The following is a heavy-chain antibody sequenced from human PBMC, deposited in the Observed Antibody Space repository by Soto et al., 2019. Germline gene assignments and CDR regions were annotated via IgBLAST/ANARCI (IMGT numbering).Heavy chain of an antibody. D-gene: IGHD6-13*01. CDR2: ISGSGGST. J-gene: IGHJ5*02. V-gene: IGHV3-23*01. CDR1: GFTFSSYA. CDR3: AKAGSWSKRSLGWFDP. Sequence: GGSLRLSCAASGFTFSSYAMSWVRQAPGKGLEWVSAISGSGGSTYYADSVKGRFTISRDNSKNTLYLQMNSLRAEDTAVYYCAKAGSWSKRSLGWFDPWGQGTLVTVSS.